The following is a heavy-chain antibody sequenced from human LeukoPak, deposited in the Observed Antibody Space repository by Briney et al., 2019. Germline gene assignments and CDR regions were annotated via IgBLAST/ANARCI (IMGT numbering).Heavy chain of an antibody. J-gene: IGHJ5*02. CDR3: ARRHDYGDFPNWFDP. Sequence: SETLSLTCTVSGGSISSCYWSWIRQPPGKGLEWIGYVYYSGSTNYNPSLKSRVTISVDTSKNQFSLKLSSVTAADTAVYYCARRHDYGDFPNWFDPWGQGTLVTVSS. CDR2: VYYSGST. V-gene: IGHV4-59*08. CDR1: GGSISSCY. D-gene: IGHD4-17*01.